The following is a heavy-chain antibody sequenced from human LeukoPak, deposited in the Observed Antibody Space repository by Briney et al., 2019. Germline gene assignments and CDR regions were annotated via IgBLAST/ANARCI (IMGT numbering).Heavy chain of an antibody. CDR3: ATTYYYDSSGYYFFDY. Sequence: SQTLSLTSTVSGGSISSRDYYCSWIRQPPGKGLEWTGYIYYSGSTYYNPSLKSRVTISVATSKNQFSLKRSSVTAADTAVYYCATTYYYDSSGYYFFDYWGQGTLVTVSS. J-gene: IGHJ4*02. D-gene: IGHD3-22*01. V-gene: IGHV4-30-4*08. CDR1: GGSISSRDYY. CDR2: IYYSGST.